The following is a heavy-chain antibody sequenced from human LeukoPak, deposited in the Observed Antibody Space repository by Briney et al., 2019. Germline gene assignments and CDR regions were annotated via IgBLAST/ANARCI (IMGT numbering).Heavy chain of an antibody. D-gene: IGHD6-13*01. V-gene: IGHV3-23*01. J-gene: IGHJ3*02. CDR2: ISGSGIST. CDR3: AKDRSIAAGDDAFDI. CDR1: GFTFKTYG. Sequence: GGSLRLSCAASGFTFKTYGLHWVRQAPGKGLEWVSHISGSGISTYYADSVKGRFTISRDNSKNTLYLQMNSLRVEDTAVFYCAKDRSIAAGDDAFDIWGQGTMVTVSS.